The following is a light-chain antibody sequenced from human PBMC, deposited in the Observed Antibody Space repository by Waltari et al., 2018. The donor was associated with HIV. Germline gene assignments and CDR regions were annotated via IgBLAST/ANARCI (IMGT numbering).Light chain of an antibody. J-gene: IGLJ2*01. V-gene: IGLV1-44*01. Sequence: QSVLTQPPSASGTPGPRVTISCSGSSSHIGRNTVNWYQQLPGTAPKLLINSNNQRPSGLPDRFAGSKSGTSASLAISGLQSEDEADYYCAAWDDSLNGVVFGGGTKLTVL. CDR1: SSHIGRNT. CDR3: AAWDDSLNGVV. CDR2: SNN.